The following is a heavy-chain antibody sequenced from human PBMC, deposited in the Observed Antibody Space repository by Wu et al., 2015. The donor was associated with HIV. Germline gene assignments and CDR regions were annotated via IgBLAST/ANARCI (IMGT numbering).Heavy chain of an antibody. Sequence: QGQLVQFGAEVKKPGSSVKVTCKASGDGFTSYAVSWVRQAPGQGLEWMGRIVPLFDAPNYAQRFHDRLTITADGSTTTAYMEMRNLRSEDTAVYFCTISTFAGSSDTWYSFDKWGQGTLVTVSS. J-gene: IGHJ4*02. D-gene: IGHD6-13*01. V-gene: IGHV1-69*15. CDR3: TISTFAGSSDTWYSFDK. CDR1: GDGFTSYA. CDR2: IVPLFDAP.